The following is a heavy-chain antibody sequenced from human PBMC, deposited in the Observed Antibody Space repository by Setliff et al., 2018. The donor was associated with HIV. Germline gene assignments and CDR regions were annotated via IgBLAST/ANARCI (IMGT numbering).Heavy chain of an antibody. Sequence: GGSLRLSCAASGFSFSSYSLNWVRQAPGKGLEWVSAISGSGGSTYYADSVKGRFTISRDNSKNTLYLQMNSLRAEDTAVYYCARSPQVTIFGIKIKPPGGPDLWGQGTPVTVS. D-gene: IGHD3-3*01. J-gene: IGHJ5*02. V-gene: IGHV3-23*01. CDR2: ISGSGGST. CDR1: GFSFSSYS. CDR3: ARSPQVTIFGIKIKPPGGPDL.